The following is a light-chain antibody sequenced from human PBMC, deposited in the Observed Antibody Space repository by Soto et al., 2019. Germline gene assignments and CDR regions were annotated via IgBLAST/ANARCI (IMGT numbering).Light chain of an antibody. Sequence: QSALTQPPSASGSLGQSVTISCTGTSSDVGGYNYVSWHQQHPGKVPKLMIYEVTERPSGVPDRFSGSKSGNTASLTVSGLQAEDEADYYCSSFAGGGNPVLFGGGTKLTVL. CDR1: SSDVGGYNY. J-gene: IGLJ2*01. CDR2: EVT. V-gene: IGLV2-8*01. CDR3: SSFAGGGNPVL.